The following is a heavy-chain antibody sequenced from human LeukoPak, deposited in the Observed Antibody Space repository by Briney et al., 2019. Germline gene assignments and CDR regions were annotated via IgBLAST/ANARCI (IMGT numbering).Heavy chain of an antibody. CDR2: FDPEDGET. Sequence: ASVKVSCKVSGYTLTELSMHWVRQAPGKGLEWMGGFDPEDGETIYAQEFQGRVTMTEDTSTDTAYMELSSLRSEDTAVYYCATSSNRYSSSHFGYWGQGTLVTVSS. CDR3: ATSSNRYSSSHFGY. V-gene: IGHV1-24*01. J-gene: IGHJ4*02. CDR1: GYTLTELS. D-gene: IGHD6-13*01.